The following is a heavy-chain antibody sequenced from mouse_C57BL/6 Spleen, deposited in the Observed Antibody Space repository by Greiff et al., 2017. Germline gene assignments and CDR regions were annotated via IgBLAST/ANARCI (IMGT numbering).Heavy chain of an antibody. CDR2: IDPEDGET. Sequence: VQLQQSGAELVKPGASVKLSCTASGFNITDYYMHWVKQRTEQGLEWIGRIDPEDGETKYAPKFQGKATITADTSSHTAYLQLSSLTSEDTAVYYCARNTVVEEYYNDMDYWGQGTSVTVAS. J-gene: IGHJ4*01. CDR1: GFNITDYY. V-gene: IGHV14-2*01. CDR3: ARNTVVEEYYNDMDY. D-gene: IGHD1-1*01.